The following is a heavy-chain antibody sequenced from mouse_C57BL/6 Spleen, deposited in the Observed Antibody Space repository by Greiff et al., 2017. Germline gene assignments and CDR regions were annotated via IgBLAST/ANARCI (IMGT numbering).Heavy chain of an antibody. CDR2: IYPGSGST. CDR1: GYTFTSYW. Sequence: QVQLQQPGAELVKPGASVKMSCKASGYTFTSYWITWVKQRPRQGLEWIGDIYPGSGSTNYNEKFKSKATLTVDTSSSTAYMQLSSLTSEDAAVYYCAREDYYGGGFAYWGQGTLVTVSA. V-gene: IGHV1-55*01. CDR3: AREDYYGGGFAY. J-gene: IGHJ3*01. D-gene: IGHD1-1*01.